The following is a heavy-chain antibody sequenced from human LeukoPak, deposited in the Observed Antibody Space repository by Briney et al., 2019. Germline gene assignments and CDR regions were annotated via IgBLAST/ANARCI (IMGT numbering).Heavy chain of an antibody. V-gene: IGHV3-7*03. CDR1: GLIFSDYW. D-gene: IGHD1-26*01. CDR2: IKPDGNEQ. J-gene: IGHJ4*02. Sequence: GGSLRLSCVTSGLIFSDYWMGWVRQAPGKGPEWVASIKPDGNEQYYVDSVKGRFTTSRDNAKSSLYLQMNALRGEDTAVYYCARLVGDVTTWDCWGQGTLVTVSS. CDR3: ARLVGDVTTWDC.